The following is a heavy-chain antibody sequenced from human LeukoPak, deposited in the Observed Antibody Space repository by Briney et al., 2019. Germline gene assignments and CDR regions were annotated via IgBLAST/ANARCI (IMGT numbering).Heavy chain of an antibody. CDR1: GCSISSSSYY. Sequence: SETLSLTCTVSGCSISSSSYYWGWIRQPPGKGLEWIGSIYYSGSTYYNPSLRSRLTISLGTSKNQFSLKLNSVTAADTAVYYCLGLNPANIDSWGQGTLVSVSS. V-gene: IGHV4-39*07. CDR2: IYYSGST. CDR3: LGLNPANIDS. D-gene: IGHD1-26*01. J-gene: IGHJ4*02.